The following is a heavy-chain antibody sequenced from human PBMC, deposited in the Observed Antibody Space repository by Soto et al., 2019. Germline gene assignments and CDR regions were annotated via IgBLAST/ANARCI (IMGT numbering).Heavy chain of an antibody. CDR3: ARGDSTDCSNGVCSFFYNHDMDV. D-gene: IGHD2-8*01. V-gene: IGHV1-2*04. J-gene: IGHJ6*02. CDR2: INPKSGGT. CDR1: GYSFTDYH. Sequence: SVKVSCKASGYSFTDYHIHWVRQAPVQGLEWLGRINPKSGGTSTAQKFQGWVTMTTDTSISTASMELTRLTSDDTAIYYCARGDSTDCSNGVCSFFYNHDMDVWGQGTTVTVSS.